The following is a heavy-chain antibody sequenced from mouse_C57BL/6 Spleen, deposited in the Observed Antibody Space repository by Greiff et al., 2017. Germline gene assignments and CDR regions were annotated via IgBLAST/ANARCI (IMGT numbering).Heavy chain of an antibody. CDR2: IDPSDSET. D-gene: IGHD2-5*01. CDR1: GYTFTSYW. Sequence: QVQLQQPGAELVRPGSSVKLSCKASGYTFTSYWMHWVKQRPIQGLEWIGNIDPSDSETHYNQKFKDKATLTVDKSASTAYMQLSSLTSEDSAVYYCARSSNYGRNAMDYWGQGTSVTVSS. CDR3: ARSSNYGRNAMDY. J-gene: IGHJ4*01. V-gene: IGHV1-52*01.